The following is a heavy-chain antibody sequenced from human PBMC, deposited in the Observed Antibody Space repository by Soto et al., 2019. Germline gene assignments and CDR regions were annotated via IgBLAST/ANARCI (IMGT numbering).Heavy chain of an antibody. D-gene: IGHD3-10*01. Sequence: SETLSLTCTVSGDSMSGFYWSWIRQTPGKGLEWIGYINYVGRTSYYSPSLQSRVTISLDSSKNQFSLILSSVTAADTAVYFCARFRRNYFDYWGQGAQVTVSS. CDR2: INYVGRTS. J-gene: IGHJ4*02. V-gene: IGHV4-59*01. CDR3: ARFRRNYFDY. CDR1: GDSMSGFY.